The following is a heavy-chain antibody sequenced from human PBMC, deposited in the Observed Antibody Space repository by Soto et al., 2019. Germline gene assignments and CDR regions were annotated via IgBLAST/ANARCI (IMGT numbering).Heavy chain of an antibody. V-gene: IGHV3-53*01. Sequence: EVQLVESGGGLIQPGGSLRLSCAASGFTVSSNYMSWVRQAPGKGLEWVSVIYSGGSTYYADSVKGRFTISRDNSKNTLYLQMNSLRAEDTAVYYCERGRLAGPHWYFDLWGRGTLVTVSS. D-gene: IGHD6-13*01. CDR1: GFTVSSNY. CDR2: IYSGGST. CDR3: ERGRLAGPHWYFDL. J-gene: IGHJ2*01.